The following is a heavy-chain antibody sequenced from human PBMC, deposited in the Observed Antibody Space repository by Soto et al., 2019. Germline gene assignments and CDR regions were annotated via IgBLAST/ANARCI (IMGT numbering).Heavy chain of an antibody. CDR2: ISPTSSTM. CDR1: GFTFRSYG. J-gene: IGHJ4*02. D-gene: IGHD3-22*01. V-gene: IGHV3-48*02. Sequence: GGSLRLSCAASGFTFRSYGMNWVRQAPGKGLEWVSYISPTSSTMYYADSVKGRFTISRDNVKNSLYLQMNSLRDEDSAVYYCARESSGSDYWGQGTLVTVSS. CDR3: ARESSGSDY.